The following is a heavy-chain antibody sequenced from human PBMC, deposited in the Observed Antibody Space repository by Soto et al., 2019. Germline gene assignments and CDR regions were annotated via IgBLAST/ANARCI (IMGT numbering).Heavy chain of an antibody. Sequence: SDTLSLACTFSGCSSVSVDYYLSCIRQPPWNCLDLIGYIYYSGSTYYNPSLKSRVTISVDTSKNQFSLKLSSVTAAETAVYYCATGAITSKGYCSGASCTNWFDHWAQGTLV. D-gene: IGHD2-15*01. CDR1: GCSSVSVDYY. J-gene: IGHJ5*02. CDR2: IYYSGST. V-gene: IGHV4-30-4*02. CDR3: ATGAITSKGYCSGASCTNWFDH.